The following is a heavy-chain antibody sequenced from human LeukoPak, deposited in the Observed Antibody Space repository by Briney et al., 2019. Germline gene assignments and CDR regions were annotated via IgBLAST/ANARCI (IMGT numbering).Heavy chain of an antibody. Sequence: PSETLSLTCTVSGGSISSYYWSWIRQPPGEGLEWIGYIYDSGSTNYNPSFKSRVAISVDTSKNQFSLKLSSVTAADTAVYYCARTPGYSYGLDYWGQGTLVTVSS. D-gene: IGHD5-18*01. V-gene: IGHV4-59*01. CDR2: IYDSGST. J-gene: IGHJ4*02. CDR3: ARTPGYSYGLDY. CDR1: GGSISSYY.